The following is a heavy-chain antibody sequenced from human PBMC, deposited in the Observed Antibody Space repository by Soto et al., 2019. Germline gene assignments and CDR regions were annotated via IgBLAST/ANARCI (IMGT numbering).Heavy chain of an antibody. J-gene: IGHJ6*01. V-gene: IGHV3-30-3*01. CDR3: ARDRSSYGTYYCGMDV. Sequence: EGSLRLSCAASGFTFSSYAMHWVRQAPGKGLEWVAVISYDGSNKYYADSVKGRFTISRDNSKNTLYLQMNSLRAEDTAVYYCARDRSSYGTYYCGMDVWGQGTTVTSPQ. D-gene: IGHD5-18*01. CDR1: GFTFSSYA. CDR2: ISYDGSNK.